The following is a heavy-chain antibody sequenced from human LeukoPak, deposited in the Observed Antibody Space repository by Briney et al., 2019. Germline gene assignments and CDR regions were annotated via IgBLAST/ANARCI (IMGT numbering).Heavy chain of an antibody. J-gene: IGHJ6*03. D-gene: IGHD6-19*01. CDR3: ARRGYSSGWYPYYYYYMDV. V-gene: IGHV1-18*01. CDR1: GYTFTSYG. CDR2: ISAYNGNT. Sequence: GASVKVSCKASGYTFTSYGISWVRQAPGQGLEWMGWISAYNGNTNYAQKLQGRVTMTTDTSTSTAYMELRSLGSDDTAVYYCARRGYSSGWYPYYYYYMDVWGKGTTVTVSS.